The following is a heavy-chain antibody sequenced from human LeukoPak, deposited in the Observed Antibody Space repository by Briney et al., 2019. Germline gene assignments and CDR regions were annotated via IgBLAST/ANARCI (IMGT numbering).Heavy chain of an antibody. CDR3: ARVSTSGYRDWLDP. J-gene: IGHJ5*02. CDR1: GYAFTDYY. D-gene: IGHD3-9*01. Sequence: ASVKVSCKTSGYAFTDYYIHWVRQAPGQGLEWMGWIYPKSGGTNSEQKFQGRVTMTRDTSISTAYMELSRLRFDDTAVYYCARVSTSGYRDWLDPWGQGTLVVVSS. V-gene: IGHV1-2*02. CDR2: IYPKSGGT.